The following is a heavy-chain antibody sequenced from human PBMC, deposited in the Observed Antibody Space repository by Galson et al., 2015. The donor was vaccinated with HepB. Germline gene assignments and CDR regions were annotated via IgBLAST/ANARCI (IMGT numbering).Heavy chain of an antibody. J-gene: IGHJ4*02. Sequence: SVKVSCKDSAGPFTNYAFSWVRQAPGQGLEWMGRIIPILSRAYYAQKFEGRLTISADRSTTTAYMELNGLRLEDTAMYFCARGELGYCSGGNCYDSWGQGTLVIVSS. V-gene: IGHV1-69*04. CDR1: AGPFTNYA. D-gene: IGHD2-15*01. CDR3: ARGELGYCSGGNCYDS. CDR2: IIPILSRA.